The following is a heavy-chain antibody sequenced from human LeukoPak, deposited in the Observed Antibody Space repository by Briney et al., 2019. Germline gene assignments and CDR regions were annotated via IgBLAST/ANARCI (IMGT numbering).Heavy chain of an antibody. V-gene: IGHV1-46*01. CDR1: GYTFSVNY. J-gene: IGHJ4*02. CDR3: ARAHYYGSGSYSPYFDY. CDR2: INPTSGNT. D-gene: IGHD3-10*01. Sequence: ASVKVSCKASGYTFSVNYMHWVRQAPGQGLEWMGIINPTSGNTYYAQNFQGRVTITTDESTSTAYMELSSLRSEDTAVYYCARAHYYGSGSYSPYFDYWGQGTLVTVSS.